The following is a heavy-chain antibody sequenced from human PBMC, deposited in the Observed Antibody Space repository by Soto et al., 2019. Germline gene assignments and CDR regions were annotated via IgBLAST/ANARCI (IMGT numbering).Heavy chain of an antibody. J-gene: IGHJ4*02. Sequence: SLRVSCAASGFTFDDYAMHWVRQAPGKGLEWVSGISWNSGSIGYADSVKGRFTISRDNAKNSLYLQMNSLRAEDTALYYCATDIASGSPYWGQGTLVTVLL. V-gene: IGHV3-9*01. CDR2: ISWNSGSI. CDR1: GFTFDDYA. CDR3: ATDIASGSPY. D-gene: IGHD3-22*01.